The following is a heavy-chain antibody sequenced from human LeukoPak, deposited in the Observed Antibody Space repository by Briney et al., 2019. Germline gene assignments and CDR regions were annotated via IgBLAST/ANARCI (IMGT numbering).Heavy chain of an antibody. D-gene: IGHD3-10*01. CDR1: GFTVSSHY. J-gene: IGHJ4*02. CDR3: ATDYYVSGSYYRLFY. V-gene: IGHV3-66*01. CDR2: IYSGGTT. Sequence: GGSLRLSCAASGFTVSSHYMNWVRQAPGKGLEWVSVIYSGGTTYYADSVKARFTISRDNAKNTLYLQMNNLRAEDTAIYYCATDYYVSGSYYRLFYWGQGTLVTVSS.